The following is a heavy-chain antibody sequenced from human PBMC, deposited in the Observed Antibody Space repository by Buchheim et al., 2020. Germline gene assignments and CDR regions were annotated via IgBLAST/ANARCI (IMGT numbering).Heavy chain of an antibody. CDR3: AKVEVLLWFGEYPTGGMDV. D-gene: IGHD3-10*01. Sequence: EVQLLESGGGLVQPGGSLRPSCAASGFTFSSYAMSWVRQAPGKGLEWVSAISGSGGSTYYADSVKGRFTISRENSKNTTYLQMNSLRAEDTAVYYCAKVEVLLWFGEYPTGGMDVWGQGTT. J-gene: IGHJ6*02. V-gene: IGHV3-23*01. CDR2: ISGSGGST. CDR1: GFTFSSYA.